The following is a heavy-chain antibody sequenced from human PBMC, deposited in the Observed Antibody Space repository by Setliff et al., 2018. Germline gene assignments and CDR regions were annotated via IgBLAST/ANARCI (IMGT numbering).Heavy chain of an antibody. CDR2: TYYIGAT. Sequence: SETLSLTCTVSGVSITSHYWSWIRQPPGKGLEWIGHTYYIGATNYNPSLKGRVTISVDTSKNQVSLKMNFVTAADTAVYYCARGGVLGTGDFDYWGQGTLVTVSS. CDR3: ARGGVLGTGDFDY. CDR1: GVSITSHY. V-gene: IGHV4-59*11. D-gene: IGHD3-16*01. J-gene: IGHJ4*02.